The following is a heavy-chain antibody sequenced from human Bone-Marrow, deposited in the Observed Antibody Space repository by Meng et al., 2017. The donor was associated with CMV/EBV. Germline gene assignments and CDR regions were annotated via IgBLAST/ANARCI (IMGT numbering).Heavy chain of an antibody. V-gene: IGHV3-30-3*01. Sequence: GESLKISCAASGFTFSSYAMHWVRQAPGKGLEWVAVISYDGSNKYYADSVKGRFTISRDNSKNTLYLQMNSLRADDTAVYYCARAHPPQNAFDIWGQGTMVTVSS. CDR1: GFTFSSYA. J-gene: IGHJ3*02. CDR2: ISYDGSNK. CDR3: ARAHPPQNAFDI. D-gene: IGHD1-14*01.